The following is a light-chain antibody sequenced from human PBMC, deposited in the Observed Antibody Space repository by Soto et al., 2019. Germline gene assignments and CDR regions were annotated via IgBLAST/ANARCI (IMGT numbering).Light chain of an antibody. Sequence: QTVVTQPPSASGSPGQSVTISCTGTSSDVGAYNYVSWYQHHPGKAPKLMIYEVNKRPSGVPDRFSGSKSGNTASLTVSGLQAEDEADYYCTSYAGDNTAVVFGGGTKVTVL. J-gene: IGLJ2*01. CDR2: EVN. CDR3: TSYAGDNTAVV. V-gene: IGLV2-8*01. CDR1: SSDVGAYNY.